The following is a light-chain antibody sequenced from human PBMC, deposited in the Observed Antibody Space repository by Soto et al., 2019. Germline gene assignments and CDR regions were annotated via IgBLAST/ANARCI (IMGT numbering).Light chain of an antibody. V-gene: IGLV1-47*02. CDR3: AAWDDSLSGRV. CDR2: NNN. CDR1: SSNIGSNY. Sequence: QSVLTQPPSASGTPGQRVTISCFGSSSNIGSNYVYWYQQLPGTAPKLLIYNNNQRPSGVPDRFSGSKSGTSASLAISGLRSEDEADYYWAAWDDSLSGRVFGGGTKLTVL. J-gene: IGLJ3*02.